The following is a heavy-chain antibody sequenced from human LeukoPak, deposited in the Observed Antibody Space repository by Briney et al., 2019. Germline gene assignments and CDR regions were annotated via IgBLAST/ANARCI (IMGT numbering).Heavy chain of an antibody. CDR1: GYTFTSYG. CDR2: ISAYNGNT. D-gene: IGHD2-2*01. Sequence: GASVKVSCKASGYTFTSYGISWVRQAPGQGLEWMGWISAYNGNTNYAQKLQGRVTMTTDTSTSTAYMELRSLRSEDTAVYYCARGGVAGVPALDYYMDVWGKGTTVTVSS. CDR3: ARGGVAGVPALDYYMDV. V-gene: IGHV1-18*01. J-gene: IGHJ6*03.